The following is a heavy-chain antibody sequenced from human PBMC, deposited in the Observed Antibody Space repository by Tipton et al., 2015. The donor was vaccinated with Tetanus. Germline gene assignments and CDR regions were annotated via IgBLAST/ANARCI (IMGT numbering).Heavy chain of an antibody. J-gene: IGHJ4*02. CDR3: ARANYDFPKKGPFDS. V-gene: IGHV4-61*01. Sequence: LRLSCDASGGSISGGSYYWNWIRQPPGKGLEWIGYISYSGSTNSNYSLKSRITISQDTSKNQFSLKLTSVTAADTAVYYCARANYDFPKKGPFDSWGQGTLVIVSS. CDR1: GGSISGGSYY. D-gene: IGHD3-3*01. CDR2: ISYSGST.